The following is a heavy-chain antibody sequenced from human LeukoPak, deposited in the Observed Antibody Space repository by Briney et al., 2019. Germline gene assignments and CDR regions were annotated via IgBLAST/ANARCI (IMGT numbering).Heavy chain of an antibody. Sequence: PGGSPRLSCAASGFTFSSYGMHWVRQAPGKGLEWVAVISYDGSNKYYADSVKGRFTISRDNSKNTLYLQMNSLRAEDTAVYYCAKGRGLYYYYGMDVWGQGTTVTVSS. V-gene: IGHV3-30*18. CDR2: ISYDGSNK. CDR1: GFTFSSYG. CDR3: AKGRGLYYYYGMDV. J-gene: IGHJ6*02.